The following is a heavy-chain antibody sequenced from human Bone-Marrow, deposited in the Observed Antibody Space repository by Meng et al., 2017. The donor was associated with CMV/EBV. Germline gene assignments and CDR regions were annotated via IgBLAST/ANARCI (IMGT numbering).Heavy chain of an antibody. J-gene: IGHJ4*02. CDR1: GYTLTELS. CDR2: FDPEDGET. D-gene: IGHD2-2*01. V-gene: IGHV1-24*01. Sequence: QVQLVQSGAGVKMPGASVTVSCKVSGYTLTELSMHWVRQAPGKGLEWMGGFDPEDGETIYAQKFQGRVTMTEDTSTGTAYMELSSLRSEDTAVYYCATVGEYPYYFDYWGQGTLVTVSS. CDR3: ATVGEYPYYFDY.